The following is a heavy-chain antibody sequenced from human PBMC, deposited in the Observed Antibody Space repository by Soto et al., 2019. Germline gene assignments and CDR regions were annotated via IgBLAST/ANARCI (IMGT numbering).Heavy chain of an antibody. CDR3: AKELYNWNPDY. J-gene: IGHJ4*02. D-gene: IGHD1-1*01. V-gene: IGHV3-23*01. CDR1: GFTFSTYT. Sequence: GGSLILSCAAAGFTFSTYTVSWVRQIPGKGLEWVSAIFGGSGGSTYADSVKGRFTISRDNSKNMLFLQMDSLRDDDTAIYYCAKELYNWNPDYWGQGTLVTVSS. CDR2: IFGGSGGS.